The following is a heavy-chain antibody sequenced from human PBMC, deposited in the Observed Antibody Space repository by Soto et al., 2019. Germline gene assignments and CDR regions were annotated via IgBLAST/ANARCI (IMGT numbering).Heavy chain of an antibody. V-gene: IGHV4-39*01. CDR3: ARLYDYSNYGAYYYGMDV. D-gene: IGHD4-4*01. CDR2: IYYSGST. J-gene: IGHJ6*04. Sequence: SETLSLTCTVSGGSISSSSYYWGWIRQPPGKGLEWIGSIYYSGSTYYNPSLKSRVTISVDTSKNQFSLKLSSVTAADTAVYYCARLYDYSNYGAYYYGMDVWGEGTTVTVSS. CDR1: GGSISSSSYY.